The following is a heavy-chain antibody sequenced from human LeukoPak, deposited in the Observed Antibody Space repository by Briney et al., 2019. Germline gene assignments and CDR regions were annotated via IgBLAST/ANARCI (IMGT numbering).Heavy chain of an antibody. D-gene: IGHD2-2*01. V-gene: IGHV1-18*01. CDR2: ISGNNDNP. J-gene: IGHJ4*02. CDR3: ARDGTSTDDY. Sequence: ASVKVSCKTSGYTFSKFGINWVRQAPGPGLEWMGWISGNNDNPNYGQKFQGRFTVTTDSSTSTAYMELRNLRFDDTAVYYCARDGTSTDDYWGQGTLVTVSS. CDR1: GYTFSKFG.